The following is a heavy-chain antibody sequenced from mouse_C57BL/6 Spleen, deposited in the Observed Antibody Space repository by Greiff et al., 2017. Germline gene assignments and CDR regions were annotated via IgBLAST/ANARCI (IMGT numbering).Heavy chain of an antibody. CDR3: ATSPFYFFAY. D-gene: IGHD2-1*01. J-gene: IGHJ3*01. V-gene: IGHV1-19*01. CDR2: INPYNGGT. CDR1: GYTFTDYY. Sequence: EVQLQQSGPVLVKPGASVKMSCKASGYTFTDYYMNWVKQSHGKSLEWIGVINPYNGGTSYNQKFKGKATLTVDKSSSTAYMELNSLTSEDSAVYYCATSPFYFFAYWGQGTLVTVSA.